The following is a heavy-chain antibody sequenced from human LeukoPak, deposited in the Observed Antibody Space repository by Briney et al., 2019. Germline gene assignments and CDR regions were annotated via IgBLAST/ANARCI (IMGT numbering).Heavy chain of an antibody. CDR2: ISSSGSTI. V-gene: IGHV3-48*04. CDR3: ARDGGYSYGSFDY. Sequence: GGSLRLSCAASGFTFSSYAMSWVRQAPGKGLEWVSYISSSGSTIYYADSVKGRFTISRDNAKNSLYLQMNSLRAEDTAVYYCARDGGYSYGSFDYWGQGTLVTVSS. D-gene: IGHD5-18*01. CDR1: GFTFSSYA. J-gene: IGHJ4*02.